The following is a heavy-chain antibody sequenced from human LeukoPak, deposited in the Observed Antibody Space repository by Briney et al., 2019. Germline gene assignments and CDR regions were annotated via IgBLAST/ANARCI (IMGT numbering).Heavy chain of an antibody. Sequence: ASVKVSCKVSGYTLTELSIHWVRQAPGQGLEWMGIINPSAGSTSYAQKFQGRVTMTRDTSTSTVYMELSSLRSEDTAVYYCARGEYYYDSSGYYPYYLDYWGQGTLVTVSS. J-gene: IGHJ4*02. CDR1: GYTLTELS. CDR3: ARGEYYYDSSGYYPYYLDY. V-gene: IGHV1-46*01. CDR2: INPSAGST. D-gene: IGHD3-22*01.